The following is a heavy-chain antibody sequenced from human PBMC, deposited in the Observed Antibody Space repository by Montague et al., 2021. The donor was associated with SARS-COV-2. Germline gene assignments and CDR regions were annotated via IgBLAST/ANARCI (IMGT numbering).Heavy chain of an antibody. CDR3: AREGVLDAFDI. CDR2: ISYDGSNK. D-gene: IGHD4/OR15-4a*01. Sequence: SLRLSCAASGFTFSSYAMHWVRQAPGKGREWVAVISYDGSNKYYADSVKGRFTISRDNSKNTLYLQMNSLRAEDTAVYYCAREGVLDAFDIWGQGTMVTVSS. J-gene: IGHJ3*02. V-gene: IGHV3-30*04. CDR1: GFTFSSYA.